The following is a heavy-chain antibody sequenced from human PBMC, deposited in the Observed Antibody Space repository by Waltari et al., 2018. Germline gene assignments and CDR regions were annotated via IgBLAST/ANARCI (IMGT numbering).Heavy chain of an antibody. Sequence: EVHLVESGGGLVQPGESLRLSCAASGFTFSNSWMDWVRQAPGKGLEWVANIKQDGSERHYVDSLKGRFTISRDNAQNLLFLQMNSLRAGDTAVYYCSVSLNYWGQGTLVTVSS. V-gene: IGHV3-7*01. CDR2: IKQDGSER. CDR3: SVSLNY. CDR1: GFTFSNSW. J-gene: IGHJ4*02.